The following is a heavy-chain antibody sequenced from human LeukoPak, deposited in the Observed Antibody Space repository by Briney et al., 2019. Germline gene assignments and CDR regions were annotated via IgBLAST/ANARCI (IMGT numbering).Heavy chain of an antibody. V-gene: IGHV5-51*01. CDR2: IYPGDSNP. CDR3: VRHDKWPQYFFDY. J-gene: IGHJ4*02. Sequence: GESLKIYCKGSEYSFSSYWIAWVRQMPGKGLEWMGMIYPGDSNPRYGPSFQGQVTISADKSINTAYLQWSSLKASDTAIYYCVRHDKWPQYFFDYWGQGTLVTVSS. CDR1: EYSFSSYW. D-gene: IGHD5-24*01.